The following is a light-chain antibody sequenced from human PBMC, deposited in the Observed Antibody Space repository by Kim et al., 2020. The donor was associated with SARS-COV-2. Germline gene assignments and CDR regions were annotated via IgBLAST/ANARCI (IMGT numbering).Light chain of an antibody. CDR3: QQYGSSPRT. CDR1: QRVTSSY. V-gene: IGKV3-20*01. CDR2: AAS. Sequence: LSPGERVTLPCRASQRVTSSYLAWYQQKPGQAPRLLIYAASRRATGIPDRFSGSGSGTDFTLTISRLEPEDFAVYYCQQYGSSPRTFGQGTKLEI. J-gene: IGKJ2*01.